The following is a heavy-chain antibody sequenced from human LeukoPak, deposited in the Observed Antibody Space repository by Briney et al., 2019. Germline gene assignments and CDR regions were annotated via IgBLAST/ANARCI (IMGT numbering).Heavy chain of an antibody. V-gene: IGHV3-11*01. CDR2: INGNNGTI. D-gene: IGHD3-22*01. J-gene: IGHJ4*02. CDR1: GFTFSDYY. Sequence: GGSLRLSCAASGFTFSDYYMSRFRQAPGKGLEWLSYINGNNGTIYYADSVRGRFTISRDNAKNSVYLQMNSLRGEDTAVYYCVRAYSRGYSDDFDYWGQGTLVTVSS. CDR3: VRAYSRGYSDDFDY.